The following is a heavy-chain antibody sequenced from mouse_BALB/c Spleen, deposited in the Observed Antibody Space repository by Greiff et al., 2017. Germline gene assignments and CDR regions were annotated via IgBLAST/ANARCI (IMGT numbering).Heavy chain of an antibody. CDR2: ISYSGST. D-gene: IGHD3-3*01. CDR3: ARRAHYYAMDY. CDR1: GYSITSDYA. J-gene: IGHJ4*01. V-gene: IGHV3-2*02. Sequence: DVKLQESGPGLVKPSQSLSLTCTVTGYSITSDYAWNWIRQFPGNKLEWMGYISYSGSTSYNPSLKSRISITRDTSKNQFFLQLNSVTTEDTATYYCARRAHYYAMDYWGQGTSVTVSS.